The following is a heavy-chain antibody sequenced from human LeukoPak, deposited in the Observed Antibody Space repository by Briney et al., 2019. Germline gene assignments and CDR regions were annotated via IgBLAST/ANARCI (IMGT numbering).Heavy chain of an antibody. Sequence: PGGSLRLSCAASGFTFSSYWMHWVRRAPGKGLVWVSLLNSDGTSTFYADSVRGRFTISRDNAKNTLYLQMNSLRAEDTAVYYCARKGSGDYYVDYWGQGTLVTVSS. CDR2: LNSDGTST. D-gene: IGHD1-26*01. V-gene: IGHV3-74*01. J-gene: IGHJ4*02. CDR3: ARKGSGDYYVDY. CDR1: GFTFSSYW.